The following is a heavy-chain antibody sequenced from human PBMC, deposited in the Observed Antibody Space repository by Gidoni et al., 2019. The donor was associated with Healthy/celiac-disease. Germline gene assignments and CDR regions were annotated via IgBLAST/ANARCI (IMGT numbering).Heavy chain of an antibody. V-gene: IGHV3-21*01. CDR1: GFTFSSYS. D-gene: IGHD1-26*01. CDR2: ISSSSSYI. Sequence: EVQLVESGGGLVKPGGSLRLSCAASGFTFSSYSMNWVRQAPGKGLEWVSSISSSSSYIYYADSVKGRFTISRDNAKNSLYLQMNSLRAEDTAVYYCARDVVGAIYGGYGMDVWGQGTTVTVSS. J-gene: IGHJ6*02. CDR3: ARDVVGAIYGGYGMDV.